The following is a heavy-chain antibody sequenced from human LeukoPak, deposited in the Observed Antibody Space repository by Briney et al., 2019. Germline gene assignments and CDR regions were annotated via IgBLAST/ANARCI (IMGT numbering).Heavy chain of an antibody. V-gene: IGHV5-51*01. CDR3: ARPPSYCSSTSCPFQH. Sequence: GESLKISCKGSGYSFTSYWIGWVRQMPGKGLECMGIIYPGDSDTRYSPSFQGQVTISADKSISTAYLQWSSLKASDTAMYYCARPPSYCSSTSCPFQHWGPGTLVTVSS. D-gene: IGHD2-2*01. CDR2: IYPGDSDT. CDR1: GYSFTSYW. J-gene: IGHJ1*01.